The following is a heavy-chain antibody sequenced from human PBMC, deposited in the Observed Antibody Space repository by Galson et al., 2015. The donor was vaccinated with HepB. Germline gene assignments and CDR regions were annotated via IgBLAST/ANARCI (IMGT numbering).Heavy chain of an antibody. J-gene: IGHJ4*02. Sequence: LRLSCAASAFTFSNAWMSWVRQAPGKGLEYIGRIKSKADGGTTEYAAPVKGRFTISRDDSQNTLYLQMNNLNTEDTAVYYCTREWNSIQYRGQGALVTVSS. CDR1: AFTFSNAW. CDR3: TREWNSIQY. V-gene: IGHV3-15*01. D-gene: IGHD1-7*01. CDR2: IKSKADGGTT.